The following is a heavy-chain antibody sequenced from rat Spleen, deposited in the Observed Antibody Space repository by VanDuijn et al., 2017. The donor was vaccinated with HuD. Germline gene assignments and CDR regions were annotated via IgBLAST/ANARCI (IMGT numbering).Heavy chain of an antibody. J-gene: IGHJ2*01. Sequence: EVQLVETGGGLVQPGRSLKLSCVASGFTFSKYWMYWVRQAPGKGLEWVSSISSDGINTYYPDSVRGRFTISRDDAKSTLYLQMNSLRSEDTATYYCTTQWELYHWGQGVMVTVSS. CDR2: ISSDGINT. CDR3: TTQWELYH. CDR1: GFTFSKYW. D-gene: IGHD5-1*01. V-gene: IGHV5-58*01.